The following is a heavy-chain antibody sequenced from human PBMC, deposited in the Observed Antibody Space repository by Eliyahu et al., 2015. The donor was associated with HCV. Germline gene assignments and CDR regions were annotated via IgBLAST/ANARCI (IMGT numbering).Heavy chain of an antibody. J-gene: IGHJ3*02. Sequence: QVQLVESGGGLVKPGGSLRLSCAASGFTFGTYYMSWIRQAPGKGLEWVSYISSSSSYTNYADSVKGRFTISRDNAKNSLYLQMNSLRAEDTAVYYCARGTGYDAFDIWGQGTMVTVSS. CDR3: ARGTGYDAFDI. CDR2: ISSSSSYT. CDR1: GFTFGTYY. V-gene: IGHV3-11*05. D-gene: IGHD2-15*01.